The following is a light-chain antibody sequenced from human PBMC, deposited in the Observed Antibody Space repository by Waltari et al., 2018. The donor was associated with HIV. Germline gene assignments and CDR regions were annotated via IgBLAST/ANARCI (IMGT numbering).Light chain of an antibody. CDR2: EVS. V-gene: IGLV2-14*01. J-gene: IGLJ3*02. Sequence: QSALTQPASVSGSPGPSITISCTGTSSDVGGYNYVSWYQQHPGKAPKLMIYEVSNRPSGGSNRFSGSKAGTTASLTISGLQAEDEADYYCSSYTSSSMGVFGGGTKLTVL. CDR3: SSYTSSSMGV. CDR1: SSDVGGYNY.